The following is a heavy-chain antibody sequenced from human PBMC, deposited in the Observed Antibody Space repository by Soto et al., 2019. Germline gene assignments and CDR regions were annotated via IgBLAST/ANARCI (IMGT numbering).Heavy chain of an antibody. D-gene: IGHD3-22*01. CDR2: ISGSGGST. Sequence: LRLSCVASGFTSSGYAMSWVRQAPGRGLEWVSAISGSGGSTYYADSVKGRFTISRDNSKETLFLQMNSLRAEDTAVYYCAKDYYYDSSGYYYGASFDYWGQGALVTVSS. V-gene: IGHV3-23*01. J-gene: IGHJ4*02. CDR3: AKDYYYDSSGYYYGASFDY. CDR1: GFTSSGYA.